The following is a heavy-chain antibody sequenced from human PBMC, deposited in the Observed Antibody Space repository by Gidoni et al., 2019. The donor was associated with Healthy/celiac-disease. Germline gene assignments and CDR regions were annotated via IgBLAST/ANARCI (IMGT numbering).Heavy chain of an antibody. J-gene: IGHJ6*02. V-gene: IGHV4-39*01. CDR2: IYYSGST. Sequence: QLQLQESGPGLVKPSETLSLTCTVSGGSTSSSSYYWGWIRQPPGKGLEWIGSIYYSGSTYYNPSLKIRVTISVDTSKNQFSLKLSSVTAADTAVYYCASDTYYYYGMDVWGQGTTVTVSS. D-gene: IGHD5-18*01. CDR3: ASDTYYYYGMDV. CDR1: GGSTSSSSYY.